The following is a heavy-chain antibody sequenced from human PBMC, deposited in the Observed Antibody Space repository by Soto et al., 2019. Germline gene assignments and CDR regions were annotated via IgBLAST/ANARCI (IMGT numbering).Heavy chain of an antibody. CDR2: LTAYDGKR. J-gene: IGHJ4*02. D-gene: IGHD4-17*01. CDR1: GYTFNTFG. CDR3: ARGLTYGDIDF. Sequence: QVQLVQSGGVMKKSGASVTISCKASGYTFNTFGIHWVRQSPGQGLEWMGCLTAYDGKRNYAQKFQDRLTMTMYKSTRTGYMELRSLRSDDTAVYFCARGLTYGDIDFWGQGTLVAVSS. V-gene: IGHV1-18*01.